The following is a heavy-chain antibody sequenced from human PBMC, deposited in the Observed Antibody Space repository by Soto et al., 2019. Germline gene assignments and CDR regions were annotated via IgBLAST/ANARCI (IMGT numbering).Heavy chain of an antibody. J-gene: IGHJ3*02. Sequence: QVQLVQSGAEVKKPGSSVKVSCKASGGTFSSYAISWVRQAPGQGLEWMGGIIPIFGTANYAQKFQGRVTITADESTSTAYMELSSLRSEDTAVYYCARDRGLVRQSSGYYPDAFDIWGQGTMVTVSS. CDR2: IIPIFGTA. CDR3: ARDRGLVRQSSGYYPDAFDI. V-gene: IGHV1-69*01. CDR1: GGTFSSYA. D-gene: IGHD3-22*01.